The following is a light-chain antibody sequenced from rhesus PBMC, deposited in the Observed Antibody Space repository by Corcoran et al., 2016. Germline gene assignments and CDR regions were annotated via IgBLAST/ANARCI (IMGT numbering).Light chain of an antibody. V-gene: IGKV1-22*01. CDR3: QQYSSRPYS. Sequence: DIQMTQSPSSLSASVGDTVTITCRASQGISRWLAWYQQKPGKAPKLLIYKASSLQSGVPSRFSGSGSGTDFTLTISSLQAEDFATYYGQQYSSRPYSFGQGTKVEIK. J-gene: IGKJ2*01. CDR1: QGISRW. CDR2: KAS.